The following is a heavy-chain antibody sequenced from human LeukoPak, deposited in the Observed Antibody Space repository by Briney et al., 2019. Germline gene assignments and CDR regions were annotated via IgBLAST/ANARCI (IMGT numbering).Heavy chain of an antibody. J-gene: IGHJ4*02. CDR3: ARGRYTFDY. CDR2: IYYSGST. V-gene: IGHV4-59*01. D-gene: IGHD1-1*01. CDR1: GGSISSYS. Sequence: PSETLSLTCSVSGGSISSYSWSWIRQPPGKGLEYIGYIYYSGSTNHNPSLKSRVTISVDTSKNQFSLKLSSVTAADTAVYYCARGRYTFDYWGQGTLVTVSS.